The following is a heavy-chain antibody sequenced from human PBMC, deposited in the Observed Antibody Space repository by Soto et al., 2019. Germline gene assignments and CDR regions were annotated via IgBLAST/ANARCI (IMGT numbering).Heavy chain of an antibody. J-gene: IGHJ6*02. CDR2: IYYSGET. Sequence: QVQLQESGPGLVKPSETLSHTCTVSGDSISRYYWSWIRLSPGKGLGWIGYIYYSGETNYNPSVKSRVTISVDRTKNQFSLKLSSVTAADTAVYYCARDHGGEFLKGSGMDVWGQGTTVTVSS. CDR3: ARDHGGEFLKGSGMDV. CDR1: GDSISRYY. V-gene: IGHV4-59*01. D-gene: IGHD3-10*01.